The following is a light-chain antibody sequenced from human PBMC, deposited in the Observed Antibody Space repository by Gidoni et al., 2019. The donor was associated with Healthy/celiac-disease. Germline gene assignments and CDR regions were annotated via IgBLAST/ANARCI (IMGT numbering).Light chain of an antibody. V-gene: IGKV3-15*01. CDR2: GAS. Sequence: EIVITQSPATRSVSPGERATLSCRASQSVSSNLAWYQQKPGQAPRRLIYGASTRATGIPARLRGSGSGTELTFTISSLKYEDDAVDYCQQYNNWSPWTFGQXTKVEIK. CDR3: QQYNNWSPWT. J-gene: IGKJ1*01. CDR1: QSVSSN.